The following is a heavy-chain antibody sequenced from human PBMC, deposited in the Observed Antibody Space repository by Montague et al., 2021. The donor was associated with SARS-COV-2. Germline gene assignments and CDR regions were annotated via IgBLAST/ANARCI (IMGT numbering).Heavy chain of an antibody. D-gene: IGHD3-22*01. CDR2: IYYSGST. V-gene: IGHV4-31*03. CDR3: AGVRITMIVVVDAFDI. CDR1: GGSISSSSYY. J-gene: IGHJ3*02. Sequence: TLSLTCTVSGGSISSSSYYWGWIRQPPGKGLEWIGYIYYSGSTYYNPSLKSRVTISVDTSKNQFSLKLSSVTAADTAVYYCAGVRITMIVVVDAFDIWGQGTMVTVSS.